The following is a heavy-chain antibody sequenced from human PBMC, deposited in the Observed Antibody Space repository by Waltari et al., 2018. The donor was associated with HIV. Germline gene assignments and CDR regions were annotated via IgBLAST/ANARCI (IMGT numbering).Heavy chain of an antibody. D-gene: IGHD3-16*01. J-gene: IGHJ3*02. CDR1: GFAFDDAW. CDR3: TDPLLRHGFHI. V-gene: IGHV3-15*01. Sequence: EVQLVESGGGLVNRGGSLRLSCLASGFAFDDAWMNWVRQAPGKGLEGVGRIKSKSDVGTTDYAAAVKGRFTISRDDSKKTVYLQMDSLKSEDTAVYYCTDPLLRHGFHIWGQGTMVTVSS. CDR2: IKSKSDVGTT.